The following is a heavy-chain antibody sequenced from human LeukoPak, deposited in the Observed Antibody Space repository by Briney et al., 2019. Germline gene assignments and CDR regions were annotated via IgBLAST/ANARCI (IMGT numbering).Heavy chain of an antibody. CDR1: GFTFSSYA. V-gene: IGHV3-23*01. CDR2: ISGSGGST. J-gene: IGHJ3*02. CDR3: AMKTYDFWSGYYSPSVAFDI. D-gene: IGHD3-3*01. Sequence: GGSLRLSCAASGFTFSSYAMSWVRQAPGKGLEWVSAISGSGGSTYYADSVKGRFTISRDNSKNTLYLQMNSLRAEDTAVYYCAMKTYDFWSGYYSPSVAFDIWGQGTMVTVSS.